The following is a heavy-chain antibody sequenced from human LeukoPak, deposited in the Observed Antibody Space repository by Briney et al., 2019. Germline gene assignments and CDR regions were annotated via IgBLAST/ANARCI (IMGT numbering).Heavy chain of an antibody. CDR3: ASQTRHTGGWPYYFDY. CDR1: GYTFTSYY. CDR2: INPSGGST. V-gene: IGHV1-46*03. J-gene: IGHJ4*02. D-gene: IGHD6-19*01. Sequence: ASVKVSCKASGYTFTSYYVHWVRQAPGQGLEWMGIINPSGGSTSYAQKFQGRVTMTRDMSTSTVYMELSSLRSEDTAVYYCASQTRHTGGWPYYFDYWGQGTLVTVSS.